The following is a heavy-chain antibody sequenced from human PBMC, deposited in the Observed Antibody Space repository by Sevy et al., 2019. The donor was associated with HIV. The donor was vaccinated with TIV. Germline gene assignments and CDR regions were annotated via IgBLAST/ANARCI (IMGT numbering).Heavy chain of an antibody. D-gene: IGHD3-22*01. Sequence: ASVKVSCKVSGYTLTKLSMHWVRQAPGKGLEWMGTFDPEDGETIYAQKLQGRVTMTEDTSTDTAYMELSSLRSEDTAVYYCATTKDYYENSGDPFDYWGQGTLVTVSS. J-gene: IGHJ4*02. CDR1: GYTLTKLS. CDR2: FDPEDGET. CDR3: ATTKDYYENSGDPFDY. V-gene: IGHV1-24*01.